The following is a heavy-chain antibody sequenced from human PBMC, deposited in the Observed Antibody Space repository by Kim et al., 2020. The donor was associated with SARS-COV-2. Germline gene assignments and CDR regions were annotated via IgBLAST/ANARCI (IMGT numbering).Heavy chain of an antibody. D-gene: IGHD3-3*01. J-gene: IGHJ5*02. CDR1: GGSFSGYY. Sequence: SETLSLTCAVYGGSFSGYYWSWIRQPPAKGLEWIGEINNCGSTNYNQTLKSRVTISVDTSKNQVSLKLSSVTAADTAVYYCATRVWEFWSGYHDPYFDPWGRGTLVTVSS. CDR3: ATRVWEFWSGYHDPYFDP. V-gene: IGHV4-34*01. CDR2: INNCGST.